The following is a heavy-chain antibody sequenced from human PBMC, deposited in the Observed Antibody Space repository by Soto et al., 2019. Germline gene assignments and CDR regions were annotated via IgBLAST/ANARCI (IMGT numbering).Heavy chain of an antibody. CDR1: GGSFSGYY. CDR2: INHSGST. D-gene: IGHD4-17*01. Sequence: QVQLQQWGAGLLKPSETLSLTCAVYGGSFSGYYWSWIRQPPGKGLEWIGEINHSGSTNYNPSLKSRGTISVDTSNNQFSQKLSSVTAADTAVYYCARDYGLPVHLDYWGQGTLVTVSS. J-gene: IGHJ4*02. V-gene: IGHV4-34*01. CDR3: ARDYGLPVHLDY.